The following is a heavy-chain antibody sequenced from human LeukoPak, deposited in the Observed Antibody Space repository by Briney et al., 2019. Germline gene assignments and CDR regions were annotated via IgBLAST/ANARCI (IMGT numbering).Heavy chain of an antibody. CDR2: IYYSGST. CDR1: GGSISSYY. V-gene: IGHV4-59*12. Sequence: SETMSLTSTVYGGSISSYYWSWNRQPQGKGTEWIGYIYYSGSTNYNPSLKTRVTISVDTSKNQFSLKLSSVTAADTAVYYCARNYYDSSGFDYWGQGTLVIVSS. D-gene: IGHD3-22*01. J-gene: IGHJ4*02. CDR3: ARNYYDSSGFDY.